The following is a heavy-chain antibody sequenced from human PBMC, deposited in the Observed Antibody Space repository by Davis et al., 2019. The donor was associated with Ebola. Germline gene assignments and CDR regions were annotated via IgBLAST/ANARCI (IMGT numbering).Heavy chain of an antibody. J-gene: IGHJ5*02. CDR3: ARVILWFGELSIDP. V-gene: IGHV4-39*07. CDR2: IYYSGST. Sequence: MPSETLSLTCSVSGGSISSNAYYWAWIRQPPGRRLEWIGNIYYSGSTNYNPSLKSRVTISVDTSKNQFSLKLSSVTAADTAVYYCARVILWFGELSIDPWGQGTLVTVSS. CDR1: GGSISSNAYY. D-gene: IGHD3-10*01.